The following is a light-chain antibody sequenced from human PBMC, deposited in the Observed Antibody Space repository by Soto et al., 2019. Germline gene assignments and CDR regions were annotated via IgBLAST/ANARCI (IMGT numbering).Light chain of an antibody. CDR2: MIS. V-gene: IGKV2-30*01. Sequence: DVVMTQSPLSLPVTLGQPASISCSSTQGLVYIDGNTYLNWFHQRPGQSPRRLIYMISNRDSGVPDRFSGSGSGTDFTLTISRVEAEDVGVYYCMQGTHWPWTFGQGTKVEMK. CDR1: QGLVYIDGNTY. J-gene: IGKJ1*01. CDR3: MQGTHWPWT.